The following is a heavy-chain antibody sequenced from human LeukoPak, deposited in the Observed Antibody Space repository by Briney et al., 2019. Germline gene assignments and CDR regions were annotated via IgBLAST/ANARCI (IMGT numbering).Heavy chain of an antibody. D-gene: IGHD2-2*01. V-gene: IGHV1-8*01. CDR2: MNPNSGNT. CDR1: GYTFTSYD. Sequence: GASVKVSCKASGYTFTSYDINWVRQATGQGLEWMGWMNPNSGNTGYAQKFQGRVTMTRNTSISTAYMELSSLRSEDTAVYYCAREWVACSSTSCFGSAFDIWGQGTMVTVSS. J-gene: IGHJ3*02. CDR3: AREWVACSSTSCFGSAFDI.